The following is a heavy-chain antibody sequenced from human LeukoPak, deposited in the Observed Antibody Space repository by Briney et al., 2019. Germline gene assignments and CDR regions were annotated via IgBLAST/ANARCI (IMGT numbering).Heavy chain of an antibody. D-gene: IGHD3-22*01. CDR3: ARLMYDSSGYSLGMDV. Sequence: PSETLSLTCTVSGGSISSYSWSWIRQPAGKGLEWIGRIYTSGSTKYNPSLKSRVTMSVGTSKNQFSLKLSSVTAADTAVDYCARLMYDSSGYSLGMDVWGKGTTVTVSS. V-gene: IGHV4-4*07. J-gene: IGHJ6*03. CDR2: IYTSGST. CDR1: GGSISSYS.